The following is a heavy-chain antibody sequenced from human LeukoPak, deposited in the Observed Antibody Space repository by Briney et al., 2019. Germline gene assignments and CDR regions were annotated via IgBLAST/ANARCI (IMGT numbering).Heavy chain of an antibody. V-gene: IGHV3-30*04. Sequence: GGSLRLSCAASGFTFSSYVMHWVRQAPGKGLEWVAIISYDGSNEYYADSVKGRFTISRDNSKNTLYLQMNSLRAEDTAVYYCASQATIAAAGPGYWGQGTLVTVSS. D-gene: IGHD6-13*01. CDR3: ASQATIAAAGPGY. CDR2: ISYDGSNE. CDR1: GFTFSSYV. J-gene: IGHJ4*02.